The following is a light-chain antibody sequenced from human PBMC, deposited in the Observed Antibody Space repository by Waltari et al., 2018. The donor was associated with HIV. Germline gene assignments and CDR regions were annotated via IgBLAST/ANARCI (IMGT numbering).Light chain of an antibody. CDR1: KLGDKY. CDR3: QAWDNSTAV. J-gene: IGLJ2*01. Sequence: SYELTQPPSVSVSPGLTASVTCSGDKLGDKYVCWYQQKPGQSPLLVIYQDTMRPSGIPERFSGPNSGNTATLTISGTQAVDEADYYCQAWDNSTAVFGGGTQLTVL. CDR2: QDT. V-gene: IGLV3-1*01.